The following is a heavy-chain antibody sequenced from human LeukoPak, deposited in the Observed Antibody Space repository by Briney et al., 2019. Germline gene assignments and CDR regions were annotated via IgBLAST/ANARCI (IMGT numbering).Heavy chain of an antibody. J-gene: IGHJ5*02. V-gene: IGHV4-61*01. CDR2: IYYSGST. CDR3: ARIQEWFDP. Sequence: SGTLSLTCTVSGGSVSSGSYYWSWIRQPPGKGLEWIGYIYYSGSTNYNPSLKSRVTISVDTSKNQFSLKLSSVTAADTAVYYCARIQEWFDPWGQGTLVTVSS. CDR1: GGSVSSGSYY.